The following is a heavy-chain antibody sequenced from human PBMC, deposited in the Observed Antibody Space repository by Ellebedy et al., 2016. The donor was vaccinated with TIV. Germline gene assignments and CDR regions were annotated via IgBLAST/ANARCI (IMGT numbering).Heavy chain of an antibody. CDR2: IKSKTDGGTT. CDR1: GFTFSNAW. CDR3: TTDRRSSYEGFYYYGMDV. J-gene: IGHJ6*02. D-gene: IGHD2-15*01. Sequence: GESLKISCAASGFTFSNAWMNWVRQAPGKGLEWVGRIKSKTDGGTTDYAAPVKGRFTISRDDSKNTLYLQMNSLKTEDTAVYYCTTDRRSSYEGFYYYGMDVWGQGTTVTVSS. V-gene: IGHV3-15*07.